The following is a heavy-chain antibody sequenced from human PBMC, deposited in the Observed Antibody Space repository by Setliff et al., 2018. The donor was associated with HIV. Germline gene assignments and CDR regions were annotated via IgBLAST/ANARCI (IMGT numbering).Heavy chain of an antibody. CDR3: AKTQTVITVYGPFDS. V-gene: IGHV3-21*04. J-gene: IGHJ4*02. D-gene: IGHD4-4*01. CDR1: GFTFDDYS. Sequence: GGSLRLSCAASGFTFDDYSMNWVRQAPGKGLEWVSSISSSSSYIYYADSVKGRFTISRDNAKNSLYLQMNSLRAEDTAMYYCAKTQTVITVYGPFDSWGQGTPVTVSS. CDR2: ISSSSSYI.